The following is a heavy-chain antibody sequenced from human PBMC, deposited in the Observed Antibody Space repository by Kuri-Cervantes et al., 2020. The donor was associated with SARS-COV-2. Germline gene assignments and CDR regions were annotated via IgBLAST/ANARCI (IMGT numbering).Heavy chain of an antibody. J-gene: IGHJ4*02. V-gene: IGHV3-33*01. CDR1: GFTFSSYG. Sequence: LSLTCAASGFTFSSYGMHWVRQAPGKGLEWVAVIWYDGSNKYYADSVKGRFTISRDNSKNTLYLQMNSLRTEDTAVYYCSSIAARNSFDYWGQGTLVTVSS. CDR3: SSIAARNSFDY. CDR2: IWYDGSNK. D-gene: IGHD6-6*01.